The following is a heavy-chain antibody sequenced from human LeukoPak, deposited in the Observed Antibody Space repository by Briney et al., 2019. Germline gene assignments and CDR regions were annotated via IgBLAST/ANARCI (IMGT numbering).Heavy chain of an antibody. V-gene: IGHV1-2*02. D-gene: IGHD4-23*01. CDR1: GYTFIGYY. CDR3: ARGGRNYGGNPHSRLLEYYYYYYMDV. J-gene: IGHJ6*03. CDR2: INPNSGGT. Sequence: ASVKVSCKASGYTFIGYYMHWVRQAPGQGLEWMGWINPNSGGTNYAQKFQGRVTMTRDTSISTAYMELSRLRSDDTAVCYCARGGRNYGGNPHSRLLEYYYYYYMDVWGKGTTVTVSS.